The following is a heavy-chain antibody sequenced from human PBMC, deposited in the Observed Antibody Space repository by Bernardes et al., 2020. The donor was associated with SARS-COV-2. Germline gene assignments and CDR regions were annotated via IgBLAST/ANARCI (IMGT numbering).Heavy chain of an antibody. Sequence: GGSLRLSCAASGFPFPIYWMSWVRQAPGKGLEWVANIKGDGSQRSSMDSLRGRFTISRDNAKNLLYLQMNSLRAEDTAVYYCARDPAGKGFDWLLGTDYYYGMDVWGQGTTVTVSS. CDR1: GFPFPIYW. V-gene: IGHV3-7*01. J-gene: IGHJ6*02. CDR3: ARDPAGKGFDWLLGTDYYYGMDV. CDR2: IKGDGSQR. D-gene: IGHD3-9*01.